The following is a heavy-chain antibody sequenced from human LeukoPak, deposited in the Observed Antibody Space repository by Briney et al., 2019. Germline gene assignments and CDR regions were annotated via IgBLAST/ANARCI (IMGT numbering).Heavy chain of an antibody. CDR2: ISGSGGST. V-gene: IGHV3-23*01. CDR1: GFTFSSYA. D-gene: IGHD3-9*01. J-gene: IGHJ4*02. CDR3: AKKIQTSYYDILTGVMGSMVCDY. Sequence: GGSLRLSCAASGFTFSSYAMSWVRQAPGEGLEWVSAISGSGGSTYYADSVKGRFTISRDNSKNTLYLQMNSPRAEDTAVYYCAKKIQTSYYDILTGVMGSMVCDYWGQGTLVTVSS.